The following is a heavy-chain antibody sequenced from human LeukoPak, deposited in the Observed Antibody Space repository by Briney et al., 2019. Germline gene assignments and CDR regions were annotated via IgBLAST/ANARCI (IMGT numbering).Heavy chain of an antibody. J-gene: IGHJ6*03. D-gene: IGHD1-26*01. CDR2: IYYSGST. CDR3: ARVGATHYYYYMDV. CDR1: GGSISSSSYY. V-gene: IGHV4-39*07. Sequence: SETLSLTCTVSGGSISSSSYYWGWIRQPPGKGLEWIGSIYYSGSTYYNPSLKSRVTMSVDTYKNQFSLKLSSVTAADTAVYYCARVGATHYYYYMDVWGKGTTVTISS.